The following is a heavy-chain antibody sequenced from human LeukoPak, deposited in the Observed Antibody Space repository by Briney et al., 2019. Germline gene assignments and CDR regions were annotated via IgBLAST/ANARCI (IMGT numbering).Heavy chain of an antibody. J-gene: IGHJ4*02. V-gene: IGHV3-30*02. Sequence: GGSLRLSCAASGFTFSSYGMHWVRQAPGKGLEWVAFIRYDGSNKYYADSVKGRFTISGDNSKNTLYLQMNSLRAEDTAVYYCAKGRGHYDILTGYWGQGTLVTVSS. D-gene: IGHD3-9*01. CDR2: IRYDGSNK. CDR3: AKGRGHYDILTGY. CDR1: GFTFSSYG.